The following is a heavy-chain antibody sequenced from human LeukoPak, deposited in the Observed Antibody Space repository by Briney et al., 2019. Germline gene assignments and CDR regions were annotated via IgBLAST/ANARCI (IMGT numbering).Heavy chain of an antibody. D-gene: IGHD3-10*02. CDR1: GGSFSGYY. CDR2: INHSGST. CDR3: ARASVRYFDY. V-gene: IGHV4-34*01. Sequence: SETLSLTCAVYGGSFSGYYWSWIRQPPGKGLEWIGEINHSGSTNYNPSLKSRVTISVDTSRNQFSLKLSSVTAADTAVYYCARASVRYFDYWGQGTLVTVSS. J-gene: IGHJ4*02.